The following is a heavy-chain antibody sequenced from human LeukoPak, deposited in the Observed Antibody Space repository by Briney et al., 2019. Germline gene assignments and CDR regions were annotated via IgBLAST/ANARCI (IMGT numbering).Heavy chain of an antibody. CDR2: IIPIFGTA. Sequence: ASVKVSCKASGGTFSSYAISWVRQAPGQGLEWMGGIIPIFGTANYAQRFQGRVTITADESTSTAYMELSSLRSEDTAVYYCARSLSINYYYMDVWGKGTTVTVSS. CDR3: ARSLSINYYYMDV. D-gene: IGHD3-10*01. CDR1: GGTFSSYA. J-gene: IGHJ6*03. V-gene: IGHV1-69*13.